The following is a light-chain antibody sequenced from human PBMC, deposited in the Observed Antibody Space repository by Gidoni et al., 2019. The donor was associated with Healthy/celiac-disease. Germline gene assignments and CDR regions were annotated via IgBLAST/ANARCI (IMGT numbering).Light chain of an antibody. J-gene: IGKJ5*01. CDR3: QQRSNGTPAIT. V-gene: IGKV3-11*01. CDR2: DAS. CDR1: QSVSSY. Sequence: IVLTQSPATLSLSPGERATLSCRASQSVSSYLAWYQQKPGQAPRLLIYDASNRATGIPARFSGSGSWTDFTLTISSLEPEDFVVYYCQQRSNGTPAITFGQXTRLEIK.